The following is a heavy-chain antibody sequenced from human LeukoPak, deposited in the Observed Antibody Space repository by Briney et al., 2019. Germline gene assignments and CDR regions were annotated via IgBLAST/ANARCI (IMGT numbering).Heavy chain of an antibody. J-gene: IGHJ6*03. V-gene: IGHV4-39*07. D-gene: IGHD1-26*01. CDR1: GGSISSSSYY. CDR3: ARDYAGIVGADYYYYMDV. CDR2: IYYSGST. Sequence: PSETLSLTCTVSGGSISSSSYYWGWIRQPPGKGLEWIGSIYYSGSTYYNPSLKSRVTISVDTSKNQFSLKLSSVTAADTAVYYCARDYAGIVGADYYYYMDVWGKGTTVTVSS.